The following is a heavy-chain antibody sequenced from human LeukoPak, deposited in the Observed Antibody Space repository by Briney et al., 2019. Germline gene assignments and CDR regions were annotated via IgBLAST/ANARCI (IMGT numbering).Heavy chain of an antibody. CDR3: ARGQGADNGMDV. CDR2: INHSGST. CDR1: GGSFSGYY. V-gene: IGHV4-34*01. J-gene: IGHJ6*02. Sequence: PSETLSLTCAVYGGSFSGYYWSWIRQPPGKGLEWIGEINHSGSTNYNPSLKSRVAISVDTSKNQFSLKLSSVTAADTAVYYCARGQGADNGMDVWGQGTTLTVSS. D-gene: IGHD6-19*01.